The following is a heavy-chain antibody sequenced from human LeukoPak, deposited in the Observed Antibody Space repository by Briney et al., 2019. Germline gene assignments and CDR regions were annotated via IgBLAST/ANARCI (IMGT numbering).Heavy chain of an antibody. CDR1: GGSFSGYS. CDR3: ARALNRKSNWFDP. V-gene: IGHV4-34*01. CDR2: INHSGST. J-gene: IGHJ5*02. Sequence: SETLSLTCAVYGGSFSGYSWSWIRQPPGKGLEWIGEINHSGSTNYNPSLKSRVTISVDTSKNQFSLKLSSVTAADTAVYYSARALNRKSNWFDPWGQGTLVTVSS.